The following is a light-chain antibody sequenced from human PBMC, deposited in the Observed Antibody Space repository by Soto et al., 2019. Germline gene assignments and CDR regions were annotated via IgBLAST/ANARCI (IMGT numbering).Light chain of an antibody. V-gene: IGLV1-51*01. J-gene: IGLJ2*01. Sequence: QSVLTQPPSVSAAPRQKVTISCSGSSSNIGNNYVSWYHRVPGTAPKLLIYDNNERPSGIPDRFSGSKSGTSATLDITGLXXXXXXXXYCGTWDSRLRVVVFGGGTKLTVL. CDR3: GTWDSRLRVVV. CDR1: SSNIGNNY. CDR2: DNN.